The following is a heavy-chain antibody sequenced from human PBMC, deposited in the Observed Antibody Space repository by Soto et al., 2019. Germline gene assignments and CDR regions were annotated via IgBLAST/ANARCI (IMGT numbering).Heavy chain of an antibody. D-gene: IGHD6-13*01. Sequence: SETLSLTCTVSGGSVSDGNYYWSWIRQPPGKGLEWIGYIYYSGRTNYNPSLKSRVTISIDTSKNEFSLKLTSVTAADTAVYFCAKITPHSGSYYFDYWGQGTLVTVSS. J-gene: IGHJ4*02. CDR1: GGSVSDGNYY. CDR3: AKITPHSGSYYFDY. V-gene: IGHV4-61*01. CDR2: IYYSGRT.